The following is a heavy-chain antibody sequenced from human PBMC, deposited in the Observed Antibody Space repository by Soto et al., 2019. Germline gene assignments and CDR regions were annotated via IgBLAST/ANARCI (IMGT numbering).Heavy chain of an antibody. CDR1: GDSLRGQS. V-gene: IGHV4-34*01. J-gene: IGHJ6*02. Sequence: QVQLQQWGAGLLKASETLSLTCAVVGDSLRGQSWNWIRQSPGKGLAWIGELDQSGGTNYNPSLKSRAILSDDTSKNQFSRPLTSVTAAATAVYYCAREDSYGWSGESLDVWGQGTTVTVSS. D-gene: IGHD6-19*01. CDR3: AREDSYGWSGESLDV. CDR2: LDQSGGT.